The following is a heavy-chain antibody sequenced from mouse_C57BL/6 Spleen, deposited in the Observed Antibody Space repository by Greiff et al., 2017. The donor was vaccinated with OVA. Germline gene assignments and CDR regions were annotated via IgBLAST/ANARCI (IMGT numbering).Heavy chain of an antibody. D-gene: IGHD1-1*01. CDR1: GYSFTGYY. Sequence: VQLQQSGPELVKPGASVKISCKASGYSFTGYYMNWVKQSPEKSLEWIGEINPSTGGTTYNQKFKAKATLTVDKSSSTAYMQLKSPTSEDSAVNYCARSGYYYGSSYEDYWGQGTTLTVSS. CDR2: INPSTGGT. V-gene: IGHV1-42*01. J-gene: IGHJ2*01. CDR3: ARSGYYYGSSYEDY.